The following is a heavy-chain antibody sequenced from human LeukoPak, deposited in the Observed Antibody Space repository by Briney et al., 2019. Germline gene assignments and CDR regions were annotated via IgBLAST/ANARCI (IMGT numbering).Heavy chain of an antibody. CDR3: ARDSSYDILTGHDY. J-gene: IGHJ4*02. CDR1: GYTFTSYG. Sequence: ASVKVSCKASGYTFTSYGISWVRQAPGQGLEWMGWISAYNGNTNYAQKLQGRVTMTTDTSTSTAYMELRSLRSDDTAVYYCARDSSYDILTGHDYWGQGTLVTVSS. V-gene: IGHV1-18*01. D-gene: IGHD3-9*01. CDR2: ISAYNGNT.